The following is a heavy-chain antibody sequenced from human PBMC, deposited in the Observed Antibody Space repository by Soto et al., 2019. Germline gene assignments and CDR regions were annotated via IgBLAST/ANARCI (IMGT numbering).Heavy chain of an antibody. CDR3: ATYYFGSGSYYRFDN. J-gene: IGHJ4*02. Sequence: ASVKVSCKASGYAFSFGFSWVRQAPGQGLEWMGWISASDGSTNSAQKFRGRISVTTDTSTNTAYMDLLSLTSDDTAMYFCATYYFGSGSYYRFDNWGQGTLVTVSS. D-gene: IGHD3-10*01. V-gene: IGHV1-18*01. CDR2: ISASDGST. CDR1: GYAFSFG.